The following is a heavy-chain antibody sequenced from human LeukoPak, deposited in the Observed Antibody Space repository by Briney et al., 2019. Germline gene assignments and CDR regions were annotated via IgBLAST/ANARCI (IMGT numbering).Heavy chain of an antibody. J-gene: IGHJ4*02. CDR1: GDSISSGSYS. Sequence: SETLSLTCAVSGDSISSGSYSWSWIRQPPGKGLEWIGTLSHSGSTYYNPSLKSRVIISVDTSKNQFSLNLNSVTAADTAVYYCARGGINYYDSSGPPRYWGQGTLVTVSS. D-gene: IGHD3-22*01. CDR3: ARGGINYYDSSGPPRY. CDR2: LSHSGST. V-gene: IGHV4-39*07.